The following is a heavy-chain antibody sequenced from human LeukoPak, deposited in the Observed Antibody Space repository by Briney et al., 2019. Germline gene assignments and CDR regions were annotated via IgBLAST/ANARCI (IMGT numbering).Heavy chain of an antibody. CDR1: EFTFSSYA. CDR3: AKDGGFTLSSTSPKPFDC. Sequence: GGSLRVSCAASEFTFSSYAMSWVRQAPGKGLEWVSPISGSAGITFYADSVKGRFTISRDNSKNTLYLQMNSLRAEDTAVYYCAKDGGFTLSSTSPKPFDCWGQGTLVTVSS. CDR2: ISGSAGIT. J-gene: IGHJ4*02. D-gene: IGHD2-15*01. V-gene: IGHV3-23*01.